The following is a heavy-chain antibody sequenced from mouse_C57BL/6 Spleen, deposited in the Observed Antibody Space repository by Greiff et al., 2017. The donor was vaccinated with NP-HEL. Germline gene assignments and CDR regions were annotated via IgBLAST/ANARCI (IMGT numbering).Heavy chain of an antibody. CDR2: IHPNSGST. V-gene: IGHV1-64*01. Sequence: QVHVKQSGAELVKPGASVKLSCKASGYTFTSYWMHWVKQRPGQGLEWIGMIHPNSGSTNYNEKFKSKATLTVDKSSSTAYMQLSSLTSEDSAVYYCARGTGTTYWGQGTTLTVSS. CDR1: GYTFTSYW. D-gene: IGHD4-1*01. J-gene: IGHJ2*01. CDR3: ARGTGTTY.